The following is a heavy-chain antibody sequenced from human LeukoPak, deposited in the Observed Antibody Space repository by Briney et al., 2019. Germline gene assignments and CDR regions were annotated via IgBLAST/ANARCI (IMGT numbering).Heavy chain of an antibody. D-gene: IGHD3-22*01. CDR2: IYSGGST. Sequence: GGSLRLSCAASEFTVSSNYMSWVRQAPGKGLEWVSVIYSGGSTYYADSVKGRFTISRDNAKNSLYLQMNSLRAEDTAVYYCARGAWYYDSSGYYDYWGQGTLVTVSS. V-gene: IGHV3-66*01. CDR1: EFTVSSNY. J-gene: IGHJ4*02. CDR3: ARGAWYYDSSGYYDY.